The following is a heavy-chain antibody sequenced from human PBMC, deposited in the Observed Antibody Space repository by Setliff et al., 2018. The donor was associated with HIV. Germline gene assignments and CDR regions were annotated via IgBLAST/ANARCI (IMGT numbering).Heavy chain of an antibody. Sequence: GASVKVSCKASGYTFISYGISWVRQAPGQGLEWMGWISAYNGNTNYAQKLQDRVTMTTDTSTSTAYMELRSLRSDDTAVYYCATSSRIYYYSYMDVWGKGTTVTVSS. CDR2: ISAYNGNT. CDR3: ATSSRIYYYSYMDV. V-gene: IGHV1-18*01. J-gene: IGHJ6*03. CDR1: GYTFISYG. D-gene: IGHD2-2*01.